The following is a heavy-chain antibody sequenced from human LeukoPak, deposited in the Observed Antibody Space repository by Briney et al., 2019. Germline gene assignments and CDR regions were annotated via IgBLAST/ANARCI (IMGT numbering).Heavy chain of an antibody. J-gene: IGHJ4*02. CDR3: ARVASSVYYYVDA. Sequence: SQTLSLTCSVSGGSISSDTYYWSWIRQPAEKGLEWIGRIYTSGSTNYNPSLKSRVTISMDTSKNQFYLKLSSVTAADTAVYYCARVASSVYYYVDAGGQGTLVTVSS. V-gene: IGHV4-61*02. D-gene: IGHD3-3*01. CDR1: GGSISSDTYY. CDR2: IYTSGST.